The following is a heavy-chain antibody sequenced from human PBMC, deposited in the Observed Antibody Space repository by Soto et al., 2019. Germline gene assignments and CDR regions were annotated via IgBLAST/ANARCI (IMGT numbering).Heavy chain of an antibody. CDR3: ARVIPGAEAWFDP. Sequence: QGQLVQSGAEVKKPGASVKVSCTASGNTFTNFGVPWVRQAPGQGLEWMGWISAYTDDPNYAQKFQGRVTMTIDTSASTAYLDLRSLTSDDTAVYYCARVIPGAEAWFDPWGQGTLVTVSS. V-gene: IGHV1-18*01. CDR1: GNTFTNFG. CDR2: ISAYTDDP. J-gene: IGHJ5*02. D-gene: IGHD2-2*01.